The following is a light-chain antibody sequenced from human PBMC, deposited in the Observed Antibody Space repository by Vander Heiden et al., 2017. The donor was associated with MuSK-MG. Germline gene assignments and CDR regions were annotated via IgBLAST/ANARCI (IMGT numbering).Light chain of an antibody. CDR2: EVY. Sequence: QSALTQPASVSGSPGQSVTMSCTGTYSDVGSYNFVSWYQQHPGAVPKLIIYEVYKRPSGVSSRFSASRSGYTASLTISGRQAEDEADYYCFAYAGSSTWIFGGGTKLTVL. J-gene: IGLJ2*01. CDR1: YSDVGSYNF. CDR3: FAYAGSSTWI. V-gene: IGLV2-23*02.